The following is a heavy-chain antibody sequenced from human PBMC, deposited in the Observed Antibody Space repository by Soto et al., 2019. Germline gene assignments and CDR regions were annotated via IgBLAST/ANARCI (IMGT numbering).Heavy chain of an antibody. D-gene: IGHD6-13*01. J-gene: IGHJ6*02. CDR1: GFTLSSYG. CDR3: ARDRGAAAGTRYYYGMDF. V-gene: IGHV3-33*01. Sequence: QVQLVESGGGVVQPGRSLRLSCAASGFTLSSYGMHWVRQAPGKGLEWVAVIWYDGTNKYYADSVKGRFTISRDNSKNTLYLQMNSLRAEDTAVYYFARDRGAAAGTRYYYGMDFWGQGTTVTGSS. CDR2: IWYDGTNK.